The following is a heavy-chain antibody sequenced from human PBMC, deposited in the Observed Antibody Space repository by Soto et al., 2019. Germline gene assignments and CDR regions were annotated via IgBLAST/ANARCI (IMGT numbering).Heavy chain of an antibody. D-gene: IGHD6-19*01. V-gene: IGHV3-7*01. CDR1: GFAFSSYW. Sequence: GGSLRLSCEASGFAFSSYWMSWVRQAPGKGLAWVANIKKDGGEKYYVDSVKGRFTISRDNAKNSLFLHMNSLRAEDTAVYYCVRVGKNIPVAGHDWGPGTLVTVSS. CDR2: IKKDGGEK. J-gene: IGHJ4*02. CDR3: VRVGKNIPVAGHD.